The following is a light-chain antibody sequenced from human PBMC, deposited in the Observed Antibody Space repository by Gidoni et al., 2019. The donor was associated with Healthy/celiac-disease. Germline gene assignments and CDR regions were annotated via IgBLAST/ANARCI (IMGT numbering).Light chain of an antibody. CDR2: GAS. CDR3: QQYNNWPPLT. Sequence: EIVMTQSPATLSVSPGERATLSCRDSQSVSSNLAWYQQKPGQAPRLLIFGASTRATGIPARFSGSGSGTEFTLTLSSLQSEDFAVYYCQQYNNWPPLTFGGGTKVEIK. J-gene: IGKJ4*01. CDR1: QSVSSN. V-gene: IGKV3-15*01.